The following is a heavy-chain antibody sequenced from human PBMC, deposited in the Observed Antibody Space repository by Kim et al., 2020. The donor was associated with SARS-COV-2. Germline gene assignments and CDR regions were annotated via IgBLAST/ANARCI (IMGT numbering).Heavy chain of an antibody. Sequence: GESLKISCQGSGYRFTSYWIAWVRQKPGKGLEWMGIIDPGDSESRYSLSFQGQVTMSADKSISTAYLQWSTLRASDTAIYYCARGFNWNYGKLEYWGQGTLVTVSS. CDR1: GYRFTSYW. CDR3: ARGFNWNYGKLEY. D-gene: IGHD1-7*01. CDR2: IDPGDSES. J-gene: IGHJ4*02. V-gene: IGHV5-51*01.